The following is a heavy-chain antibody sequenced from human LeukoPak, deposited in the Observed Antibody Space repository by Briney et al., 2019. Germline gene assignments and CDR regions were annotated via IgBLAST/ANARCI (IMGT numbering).Heavy chain of an antibody. CDR1: GASMSGYY. V-gene: IGHV4-59*01. CDR3: ARGGSGSHGFVP. Sequence: PSETLSLTCTVSGASMSGYYWSWIRQTPGKGLEWIGYIYYNGDTNYNPSLESRVTISVDTSKNQFSLKLRSVTAADTAVYYCARGGSGSHGFVPWGQGTLVTVSS. J-gene: IGHJ5*02. CDR2: IYYNGDT. D-gene: IGHD3-10*01.